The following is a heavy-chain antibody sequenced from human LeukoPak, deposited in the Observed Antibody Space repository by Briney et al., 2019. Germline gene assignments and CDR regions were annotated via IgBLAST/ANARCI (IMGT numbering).Heavy chain of an antibody. CDR3: AKGGYSSGWTGWFDP. CDR1: GFTFDDYA. CDR2: ISWNSGSM. V-gene: IGHV3-9*01. D-gene: IGHD6-19*01. Sequence: PGGSLRLSCAASGFTFDDYAMHWVRQAPGKGLEWVSGISWNSGSMGYADSVKGRFTISRDNAKNSLYLQMNSLRAEDTALYYCAKGGYSSGWTGWFDPWGQGTLVTVSS. J-gene: IGHJ5*02.